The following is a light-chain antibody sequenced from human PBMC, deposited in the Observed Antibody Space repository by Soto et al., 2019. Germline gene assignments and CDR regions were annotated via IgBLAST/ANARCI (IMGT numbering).Light chain of an antibody. CDR1: QTISSW. V-gene: IGKV1-5*03. CDR2: KAS. J-gene: IGKJ1*01. CDR3: QHYNSYSGA. Sequence: DIQMTQSPSTLSGSVGDRVTITCRASQTISSWLAWCQQKPGKAPKLLIYKASTLKSGVPSRFSGSGSGTEFTLTISSLQPEDFATYYCQHYNSYSGAFGQGTKMELK.